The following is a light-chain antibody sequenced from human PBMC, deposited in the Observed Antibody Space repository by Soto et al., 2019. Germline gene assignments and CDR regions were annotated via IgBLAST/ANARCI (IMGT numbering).Light chain of an antibody. CDR2: ATS. V-gene: IGKV3-20*01. Sequence: EIVLTQSPGTLSLSPGERATLSCRASQSINTRYSAWYQQKPGQPPRLLIYATSSRAPGIPDRFSGSGSGTDFTLTISRLEPEDFAVYYCQQYDDSARYKFCQGTNLDIK. CDR3: QQYDDSARYK. CDR1: QSINTRY. J-gene: IGKJ2*01.